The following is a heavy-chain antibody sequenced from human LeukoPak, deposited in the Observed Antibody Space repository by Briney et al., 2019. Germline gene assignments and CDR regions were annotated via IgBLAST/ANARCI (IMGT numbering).Heavy chain of an antibody. CDR2: SWYDGSKT. D-gene: IGHD1-14*01. CDR1: GFTFSTYG. V-gene: IGHV3-33*01. J-gene: IGHJ4*02. Sequence: GGSLRLSCAASGFTFSTYGMHWVRQAPGKGLEWVAVSWYDGSKTYYGDSVKGRFTISRDNSESTLYLQMNSLRVEDTAVYYCAREPEYFDYWGQGALVTVSS. CDR3: AREPEYFDY.